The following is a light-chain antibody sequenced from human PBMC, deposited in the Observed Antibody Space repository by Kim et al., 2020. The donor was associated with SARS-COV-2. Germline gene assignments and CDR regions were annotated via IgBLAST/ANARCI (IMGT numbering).Light chain of an antibody. J-gene: IGLJ1*01. CDR1: SLRRFY. CDR3: NSRDSSGNSYV. CDR2: DEN. V-gene: IGLV3-19*01. Sequence: LGQTVRITCQGDSLRRFYASWYQLKPGQAPVFVLYDENNRPSGIPHRFSGSSSGNTASLTITGARAEDEADYYCNSRDSSGNSYVFGTGTKVTVL.